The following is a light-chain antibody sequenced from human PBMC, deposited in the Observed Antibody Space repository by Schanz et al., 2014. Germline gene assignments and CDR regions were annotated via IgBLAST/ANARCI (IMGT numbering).Light chain of an antibody. CDR2: EAS. V-gene: IGKV3-11*01. CDR3: QQRSNWPYT. Sequence: EIVLTQSPVTLSLSPGQRATLSCRASQRGFINYLAWYQQKPGQTPRLLISEASNRATGMPARFSGSGSGTDFTLTISSLEPEDFAVYYCQQRSNWPYTFGQGTKLEIK. CDR1: QRGFINY. J-gene: IGKJ2*01.